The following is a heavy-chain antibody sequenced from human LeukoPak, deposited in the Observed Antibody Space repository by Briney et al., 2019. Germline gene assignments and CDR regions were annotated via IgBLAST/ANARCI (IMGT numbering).Heavy chain of an antibody. Sequence: GGSLRLSCAASGFTFSNYAMSWVRQAPGKGLEWVAVISYDGSNKYYADSVKGRFTISRDNSKNTLYLQMNSLRAEDTAVYYCVRDGALGGYLDYWGQGTPVTVSS. V-gene: IGHV3-30-3*01. CDR2: ISYDGSNK. D-gene: IGHD3-16*01. CDR3: VRDGALGGYLDY. CDR1: GFTFSNYA. J-gene: IGHJ4*02.